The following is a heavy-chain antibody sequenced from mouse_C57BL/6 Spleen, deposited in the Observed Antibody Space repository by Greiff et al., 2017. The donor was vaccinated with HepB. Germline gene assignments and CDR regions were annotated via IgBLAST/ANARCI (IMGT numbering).Heavy chain of an antibody. V-gene: IGHV1-15*01. J-gene: IGHJ1*03. Sequence: QVQLQQSGAELVRPGASVTLSCKASGYTFTDYEMHWVKQTPVHGLEWIGAIDPETGGTAYNQKFKGKAILTADKSSSTAYMELRSLTSEDSAVYYCTRSEENSPCYFDVWGTGTTVTVSS. CDR1: GYTFTDYE. CDR2: IDPETGGT. CDR3: TRSEENSPCYFDV.